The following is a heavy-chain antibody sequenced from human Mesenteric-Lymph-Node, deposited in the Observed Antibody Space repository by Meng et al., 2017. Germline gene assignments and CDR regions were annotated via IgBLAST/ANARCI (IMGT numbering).Heavy chain of an antibody. J-gene: IGHJ4*02. V-gene: IGHV3-48*03. CDR3: ARTRIHYYGSGSPIDY. D-gene: IGHD3-10*01. CDR1: GFTFSSYA. CDR2: IANSGTTI. Sequence: GESLKISCAASGFTFSSYAMSWVRQAPGKGLEWVSYIANSGTTIYYADSVKGRFAISRDNAKNSLYLQMNSLRAEDTAVYYCARTRIHYYGSGSPIDYWGQGTLVTVSS.